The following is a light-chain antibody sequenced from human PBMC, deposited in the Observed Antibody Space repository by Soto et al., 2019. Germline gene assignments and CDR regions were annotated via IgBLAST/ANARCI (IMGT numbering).Light chain of an antibody. CDR3: QQSYGTPLT. CDR1: QSITTY. J-gene: IGKJ4*01. V-gene: IGKV1-39*01. Sequence: DIQMTQSPSSLSASVGDRVTITCRASQSITTYINWYQQKPDKAPRLLIYAASSLQSGVPSRFSGSGSGTDFTLTISTLKPEDFATYYCQQSYGTPLTFGGGTKVEI. CDR2: AAS.